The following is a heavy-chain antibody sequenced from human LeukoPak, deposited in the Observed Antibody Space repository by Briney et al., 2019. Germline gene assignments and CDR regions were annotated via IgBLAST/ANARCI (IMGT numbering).Heavy chain of an antibody. CDR1: GFTFSSYA. CDR2: ISGSGGST. D-gene: IGHD3-22*01. CDR3: ARSYYDSSGYPHSDLDY. V-gene: IGHV3-23*01. Sequence: PGGSLRLSCAASGFTFSSYAMSWVRQAPGKGLERVSAISGSGGSTYYADSVKGRFTISRDNSKNTLYLQMNSLRAEDTAVYYCARSYYDSSGYPHSDLDYWGQGTLVTVSS. J-gene: IGHJ4*02.